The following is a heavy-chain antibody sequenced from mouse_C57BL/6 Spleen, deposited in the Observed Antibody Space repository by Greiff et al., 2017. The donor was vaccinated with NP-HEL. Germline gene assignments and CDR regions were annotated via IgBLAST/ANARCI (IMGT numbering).Heavy chain of an antibody. CDR3: ARITTVVHYAMDY. CDR2: IRNKANGYTT. CDR1: GFTFTDYY. Sequence: EVKLMESGGGLVQPGGSLSLSCAASGFTFTDYYMSWVRQPPGKALEWLGFIRNKANGYTTEYSASVKGRFTISRDNSQSILYLQMNALRAEDSATYYCARITTVVHYAMDYWGQGTSVTVSS. J-gene: IGHJ4*01. D-gene: IGHD1-1*01. V-gene: IGHV7-3*01.